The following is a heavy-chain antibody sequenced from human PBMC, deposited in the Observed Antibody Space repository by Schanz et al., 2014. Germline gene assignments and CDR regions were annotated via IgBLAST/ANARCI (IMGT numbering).Heavy chain of an antibody. Sequence: QVQLQQWGAGLLKPSETLSLTCAVYGGSFSGYYWSWIRQPPGKGLEWIAEINHGGSTNYNPSLKSRVTISVDTSKTQFSLKLGSVTAADTAVYYCARAARRTRVVPLYFDYWGQGTLVTVSS. CDR3: ARAARRTRVVPLYFDY. D-gene: IGHD2-2*01. V-gene: IGHV4-34*01. CDR1: GGSFSGYY. CDR2: INHGGST. J-gene: IGHJ4*02.